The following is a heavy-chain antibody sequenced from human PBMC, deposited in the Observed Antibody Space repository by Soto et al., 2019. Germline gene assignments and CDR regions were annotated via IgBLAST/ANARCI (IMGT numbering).Heavy chain of an antibody. V-gene: IGHV4-31*03. J-gene: IGHJ5*02. Sequence: QVQLQESGPGLVKPSQTLSLTCTVSGGSISSGGYYWSWIRQHPGKGLEWIGYIYYSGSTYYNPSLKSRATISVDTSKNQFSLKLSSVTAGDTAVYYCARRSIAAAGWWFDPWGQGTLVTVSS. CDR1: GGSISSGGYY. D-gene: IGHD6-13*01. CDR2: IYYSGST. CDR3: ARRSIAAAGWWFDP.